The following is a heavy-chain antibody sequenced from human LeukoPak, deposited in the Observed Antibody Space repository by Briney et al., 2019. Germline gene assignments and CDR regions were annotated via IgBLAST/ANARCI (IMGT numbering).Heavy chain of an antibody. D-gene: IGHD2-8*01. J-gene: IGHJ3*01. CDR2: INSDASST. Sequence: PGGSLRLSCAASGFTFSSYWMHWVRQAPGKGLVWVSRINSDASSTSYADSMKGRFTISRDNAKNTLYLQMNSLRAEDTAVYYCARVQGHPPNGLDVWGQGTMVTVSS. CDR1: GFTFSSYW. CDR3: ARVQGHPPNGLDV. V-gene: IGHV3-74*01.